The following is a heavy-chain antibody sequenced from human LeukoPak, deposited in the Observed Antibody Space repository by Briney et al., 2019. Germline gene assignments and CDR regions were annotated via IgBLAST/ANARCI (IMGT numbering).Heavy chain of an antibody. V-gene: IGHV4-39*01. CDR1: GGSISSSSYY. D-gene: IGHD3-3*01. J-gene: IGHJ6*02. CDR2: TYYSGST. Sequence: SETLSLTCTVSGGSISSSSYYWGWIRQPPGKGLEWIGSTYYSGSTYYNPSLKSRVTISVDTSKNQFSLKLSSVTAADTAVYYCATPPYYDFWSGYSTSQYYGTDVWGQGTTVTVSS. CDR3: ATPPYYDFWSGYSTSQYYGTDV.